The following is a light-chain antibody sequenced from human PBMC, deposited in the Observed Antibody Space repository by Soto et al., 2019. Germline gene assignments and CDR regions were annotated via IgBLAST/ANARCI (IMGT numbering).Light chain of an antibody. J-gene: IGKJ4*01. Sequence: DIHLTQSPSFLSASVGDRVTITCGASQGISSYLAWYQQKPGKAPKLLIYAASTLQSGVPSRFSGSGYGTDFTLTISSLQPEDFETYYCQQLNSYTLTFGGGTKVDI. V-gene: IGKV1-9*01. CDR2: AAS. CDR3: QQLNSYTLT. CDR1: QGISSY.